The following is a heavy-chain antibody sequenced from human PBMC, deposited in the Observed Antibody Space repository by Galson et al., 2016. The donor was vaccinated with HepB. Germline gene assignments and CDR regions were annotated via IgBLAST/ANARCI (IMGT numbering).Heavy chain of an antibody. J-gene: IGHJ6*02. V-gene: IGHV1-46*01. D-gene: IGHD3-22*01. Sequence: SVKVSCKASGYTLTDYYIYWVRQAPEQGLEWMGIINPRTGTTNYAQKFQGRVTMTRDTSTSTVYMDLISLRSEDTAVYYCARVKLYYDSFMDVWGQGTTVTVSS. CDR2: INPRTGTT. CDR3: ARVKLYYDSFMDV. CDR1: GYTLTDYY.